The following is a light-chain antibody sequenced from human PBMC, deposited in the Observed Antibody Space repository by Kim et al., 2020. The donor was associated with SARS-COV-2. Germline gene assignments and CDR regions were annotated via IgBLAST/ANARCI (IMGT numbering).Light chain of an antibody. CDR2: SNN. CDR1: SSNIGSNA. V-gene: IGLV1-44*01. CDR3: AAWDDSLNGWV. Sequence: QSVVTQPPSASGTPGQTVTISCSGSSSNIGSNAANWYQQLPGTAPKLLIYSNNQRPSGVPDRFAGSTSGTSASLAISGLQSEDEANYYCAAWDDSLNGWVFGGGTKVTVL. J-gene: IGLJ3*02.